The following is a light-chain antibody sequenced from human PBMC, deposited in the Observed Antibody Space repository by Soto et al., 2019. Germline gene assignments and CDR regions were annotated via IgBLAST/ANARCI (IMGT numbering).Light chain of an antibody. CDR1: QSVSSSY. J-gene: IGKJ1*01. CDR3: QQYGSSHRT. Sequence: NVLTQSPGTLSLSPGERATLSCRASQSVSSSYLAWYQQKPGQAPRLLIYGASSRATGIPDRFSGSGFGTDFTLTISRLEPEDFAVYYCQQYGSSHRTFGQGTKVDIK. CDR2: GAS. V-gene: IGKV3-20*01.